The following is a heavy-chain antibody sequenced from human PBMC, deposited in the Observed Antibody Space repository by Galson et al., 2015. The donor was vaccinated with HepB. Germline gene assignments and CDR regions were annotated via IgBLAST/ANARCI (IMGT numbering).Heavy chain of an antibody. CDR2: IKEDGNDK. J-gene: IGHJ1*01. CDR1: GFIFRGYW. V-gene: IGHV3-7*03. CDR3: AGTYYDFWSDYRGAEYFQH. D-gene: IGHD3-3*01. Sequence: SLRLSCAASGFIFRGYWMSWVRQAPGKGLEWMANIKEDGNDKNYVDSVKGRFTISRDNPKNSLYLQMNSLRAEDTAVYYCAGTYYDFWSDYRGAEYFQHWGQGTLVTVSS.